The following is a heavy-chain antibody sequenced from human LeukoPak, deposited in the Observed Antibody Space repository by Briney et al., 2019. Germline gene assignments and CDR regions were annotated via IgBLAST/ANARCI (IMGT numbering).Heavy chain of an antibody. D-gene: IGHD2-2*01. J-gene: IGHJ4*02. V-gene: IGHV4-59*01. Sequence: SETLSLTCTVSGGSISSYYWSWIRQPPGKGLEWIGYIYYSGSTNYNPSLKSRVTISVDTSENQFSLKLSSVTAADTAVYYCARTLRGRLLSVYYFDYWGQGTLVTVSS. CDR3: ARTLRGRLLSVYYFDY. CDR2: IYYSGST. CDR1: GGSISSYY.